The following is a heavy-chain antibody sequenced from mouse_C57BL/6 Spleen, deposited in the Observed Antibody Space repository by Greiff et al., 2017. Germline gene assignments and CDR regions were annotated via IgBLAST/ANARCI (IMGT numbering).Heavy chain of an antibody. Sequence: EVQGVESGGGLVKPGGSLKLSCAASGFTFSDYGMHWVRQAPEKGLEWVEYISSGSSTIYYADTVKGRFTISRDNAKNTLFLQMTSLRSEDTAMYYWARRAYYSNRDWYFDVWGTGTTVTVSS. J-gene: IGHJ1*03. V-gene: IGHV5-17*01. CDR1: GFTFSDYG. CDR3: ARRAYYSNRDWYFDV. D-gene: IGHD2-5*01. CDR2: ISSGSSTI.